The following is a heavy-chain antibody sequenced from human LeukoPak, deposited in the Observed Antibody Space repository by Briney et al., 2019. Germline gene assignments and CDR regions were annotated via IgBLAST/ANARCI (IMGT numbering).Heavy chain of an antibody. CDR2: ISSSSSTI. Sequence: GGSLRLSCAASGFAFSSYALSWVRQAPGKGLEWISYISSSSSTIFYADSVKGRFTVSRDNAKNSLYLQMNSLRDEDTAVYYCASQLVFRSPFDYWGQGTLVTVSS. CDR3: ASQLVFRSPFDY. J-gene: IGHJ4*02. V-gene: IGHV3-48*02. CDR1: GFAFSSYA.